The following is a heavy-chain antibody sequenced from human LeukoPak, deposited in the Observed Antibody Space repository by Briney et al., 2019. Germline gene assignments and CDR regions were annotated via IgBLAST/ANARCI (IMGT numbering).Heavy chain of an antibody. CDR3: ARKVVRGVICWFDA. CDR1: GGSISSYY. J-gene: IGHJ5*02. CDR2: IYYSGST. Sequence: SETLSLTCTVSGGSISSYYWSWIRQPPGKGLEFIGHIYYSGSTNYNPSLKSRVTISVDTSKNQFSLNLSSVIAADTAVYYCARKVVRGVICWFDAWGQGTLVTVSS. V-gene: IGHV4-59*08. D-gene: IGHD3-10*01.